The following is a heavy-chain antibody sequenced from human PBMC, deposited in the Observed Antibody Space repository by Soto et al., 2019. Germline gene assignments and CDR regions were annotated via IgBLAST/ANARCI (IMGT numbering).Heavy chain of an antibody. CDR1: GGTFSSYT. J-gene: IGHJ6*02. D-gene: IGHD2-8*01. CDR3: ARVMGYYGMDV. Sequence: QVQLVQSGAEVKKPGSSVKVSCKASGGTFSSYTISWVRQAPGQGLEWMGRIIPILGIANYAQKFQGRVTITADKSTSTAYMELRSLRSEDTAVYYCARVMGYYGMDVWGQGTTVTVSS. CDR2: IIPILGIA. V-gene: IGHV1-69*02.